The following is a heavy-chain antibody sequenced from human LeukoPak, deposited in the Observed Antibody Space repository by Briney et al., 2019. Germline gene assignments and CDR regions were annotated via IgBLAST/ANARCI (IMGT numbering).Heavy chain of an antibody. CDR2: ISYDGSNK. CDR3: ARDQVPLWFGDLNWFDP. Sequence: GRSLRLSCAASGFTFSSYAMHWVRQAPGKGVEWVAVISYDGSNKYYANSVKGRFTISRDDSKNTLYLQMNSLRAEDTAVYYCARDQVPLWFGDLNWFDPWGQGTLVTVSS. D-gene: IGHD3-10*01. CDR1: GFTFSSYA. V-gene: IGHV3-30*04. J-gene: IGHJ5*02.